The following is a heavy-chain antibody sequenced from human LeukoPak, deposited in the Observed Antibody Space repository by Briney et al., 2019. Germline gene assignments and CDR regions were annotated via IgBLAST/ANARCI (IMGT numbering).Heavy chain of an antibody. CDR1: GFTFTTYT. CDR2: INAANGNT. Sequence: ASVKVSCKTSGFTFTTYTMHWVRQAPGQRLEWMGWINAANGNTQYSQKFQGRVTITRDTSASTAYMELSSLRSEDTAVYYCARGAPIRVAVAATFDPWGQGTLVTIPS. CDR3: ARGAPIRVAVAATFDP. J-gene: IGHJ5*02. V-gene: IGHV1-3*01. D-gene: IGHD6-19*01.